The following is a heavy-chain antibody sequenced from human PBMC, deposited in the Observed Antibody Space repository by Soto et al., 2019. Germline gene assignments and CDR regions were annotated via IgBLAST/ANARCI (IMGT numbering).Heavy chain of an antibody. Sequence: QVQLVESGGGVVQPGRSLRLSCAASGFSFSISPMHWVRQAPGKGPEWVALISYDGTNKFYADSVKGRFTISRDNSKSPLYLQVDSLRPEEAAVYYCARDPKTSGGQHWAFNYFDSWGQGTLVTVSS. CDR1: GFSFSISP. J-gene: IGHJ4*02. D-gene: IGHD7-27*01. CDR3: ARDPKTSGGQHWAFNYFDS. V-gene: IGHV3-30-3*01. CDR2: ISYDGTNK.